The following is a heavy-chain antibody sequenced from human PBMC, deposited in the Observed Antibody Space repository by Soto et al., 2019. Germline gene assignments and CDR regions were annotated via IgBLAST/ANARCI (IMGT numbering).Heavy chain of an antibody. D-gene: IGHD5-12*01. Sequence: ESVGGLVQSGGSLRLSCAASVFTFSTSVMSWVRQAPGKGLQWVSSISGRGDRTYYADSVKGRFTVSRDNSKNTLFLDMNAVTADDTALYYCTWSLVARDAFDEWGQGTMVIVSS. CDR2: ISGRGDRT. CDR3: TWSLVARDAFDE. J-gene: IGHJ3*01. V-gene: IGHV3-23*01. CDR1: VFTFSTSV.